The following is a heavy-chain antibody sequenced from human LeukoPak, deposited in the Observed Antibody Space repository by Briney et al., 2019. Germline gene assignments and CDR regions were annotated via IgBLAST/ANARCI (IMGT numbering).Heavy chain of an antibody. V-gene: IGHV4-4*07. CDR2: IYNSGST. CDR1: VGFISNYY. Sequence: SETLSLTCTVSVGFISNYYWSWIRQPAGKGLEWIGRIYNSGSTNYNPSLKSRVTISVDTSKNQFSLKLSSVTAADTAVYYCARGSWQVAEEVYWGQGTLVTVSS. J-gene: IGHJ4*02. D-gene: IGHD3-10*01. CDR3: ARGSWQVAEEVY.